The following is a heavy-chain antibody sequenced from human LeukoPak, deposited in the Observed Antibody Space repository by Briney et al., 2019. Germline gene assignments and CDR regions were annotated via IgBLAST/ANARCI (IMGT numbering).Heavy chain of an antibody. CDR1: GGTFSNYA. CDR2: SIVILGIA. Sequence: SVKVSCKASGGTFSNYAISWVRQAPGQGLEWMGRSIVILGIADYAQKFQSRVTITADRSTTTVYMELSSLRSEDTAVYYCARDGMLRGVIDYSGMDVWGQGTTVTVSS. D-gene: IGHD3-10*01. J-gene: IGHJ6*02. CDR3: ARDGMLRGVIDYSGMDV. V-gene: IGHV1-69*04.